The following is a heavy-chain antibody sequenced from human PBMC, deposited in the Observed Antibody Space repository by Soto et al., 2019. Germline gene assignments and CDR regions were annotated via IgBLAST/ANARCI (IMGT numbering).Heavy chain of an antibody. V-gene: IGHV3-49*03. CDR3: TRTPGYYDFWSGYIGYYYYGMDV. D-gene: IGHD3-3*01. J-gene: IGHJ6*02. CDR2: IRSKAYGGTT. Sequence: GGSLRLSCTASGFTFGDYAMSWFRQAPGKRMERVGFIRSKAYGGTTEYAASVKGRFTISRDDSKSIAYLQMSSLKTEDTAVYYCTRTPGYYDFWSGYIGYYYYGMDVWGQGTTVTVSS. CDR1: GFTFGDYA.